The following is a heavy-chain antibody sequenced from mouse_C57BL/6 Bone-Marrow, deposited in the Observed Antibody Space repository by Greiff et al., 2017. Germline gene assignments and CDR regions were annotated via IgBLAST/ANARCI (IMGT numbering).Heavy chain of an antibody. J-gene: IGHJ2*01. Sequence: QVQLKDSGAELMKPGASVKLSCKATGYTFTGYWIEWVKQRPGHGLECIGEILPGSGSTNYNEKFKGKATFTADTSSNTAYMQLSSLTTEDSAIYYCASRLGLSRRTRFDYWGQGTTLTVSS. CDR3: ASRLGLSRRTRFDY. D-gene: IGHD4-1*01. V-gene: IGHV1-9*01. CDR1: GYTFTGYW. CDR2: ILPGSGST.